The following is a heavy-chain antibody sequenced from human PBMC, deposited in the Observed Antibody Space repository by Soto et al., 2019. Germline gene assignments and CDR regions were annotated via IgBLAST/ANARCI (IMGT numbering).Heavy chain of an antibody. V-gene: IGHV3-23*01. CDR2: ISGSGDST. Sequence: GGSLRLSCAASGFTFSTYAMSWVRQAPGKGLEWVSAISGSGDSTHYADSVKGRFTISRDNSKKTLYLQMISLRAEDTAVYFCPKPGYLDQRLVRGYFDYWGQGT. D-gene: IGHD6-13*01. CDR1: GFTFSTYA. J-gene: IGHJ4*02. CDR3: PKPGYLDQRLVRGYFDY.